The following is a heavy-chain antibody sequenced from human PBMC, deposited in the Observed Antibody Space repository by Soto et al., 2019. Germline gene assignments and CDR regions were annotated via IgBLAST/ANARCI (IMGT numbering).Heavy chain of an antibody. CDR2: INAGNGNT. J-gene: IGHJ3*02. V-gene: IGHV1-3*01. Sequence: ASVKVSCKASGYTFTSYAMHWVRQAPGQRLEWMGWINAGNGNTKYSQKFQGRVTITRETSASTAYMELSSLRSEDTAVYYCWRVLLVRGGGYDFWNGYAFDIWGQGTMVTVSS. D-gene: IGHD3-3*01. CDR1: GYTFTSYA. CDR3: WRVLLVRGGGYDFWNGYAFDI.